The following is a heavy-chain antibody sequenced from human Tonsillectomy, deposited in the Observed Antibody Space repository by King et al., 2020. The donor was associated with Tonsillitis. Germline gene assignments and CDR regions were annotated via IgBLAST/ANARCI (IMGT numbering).Heavy chain of an antibody. CDR3: ARTYYNFYYYYMDV. D-gene: IGHD5-24*01. J-gene: IGHJ6*03. Sequence: TLKESGPALVKPTQTLTLTCTLSGFSLSTSGMCVSWIRQPPGKALEWLARLAWDDDKYYSTALKTRLTSSKDTSKNQVVLTMTNMDPVDTATYYCARTYYNFYYYYMDVWGKGTTVTVSS. CDR2: LAWDDDK. CDR1: GFSLSTSGMC. V-gene: IGHV2-70*11.